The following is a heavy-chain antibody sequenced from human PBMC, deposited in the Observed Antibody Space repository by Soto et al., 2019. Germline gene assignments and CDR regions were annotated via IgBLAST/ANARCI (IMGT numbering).Heavy chain of an antibody. V-gene: IGHV3-23*01. CDR2: ISGSGGST. J-gene: IGHJ5*02. D-gene: IGHD6-13*01. Sequence: GSLRLSCAASGFTFSSYAMSWVRQAPGKGLEWVSAISGSGGSTYYADSVKGRFTISRDNSKNTLYLQMNSLRAEDTAVYYCAKGVQYSSSLNWFDPWAREPWSPFPQ. CDR1: GFTFSSYA. CDR3: AKGVQYSSSLNWFDP.